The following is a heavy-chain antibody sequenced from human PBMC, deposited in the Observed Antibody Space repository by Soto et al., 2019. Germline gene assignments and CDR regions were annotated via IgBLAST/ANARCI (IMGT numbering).Heavy chain of an antibody. CDR1: GFTVSSNY. V-gene: IGHV3-53*01. J-gene: IGHJ4*02. CDR2: IYSGGST. Sequence: GGSLRLSCAASGFTVSSNYMSWVRQAPGRGLEWVSVIYSGGSTYYADSVKGRFTISRDNSKNTLYLQMNNLRPEDTAVYYCARDVYEILGRVVRRLDSWGQGTLVTVSS. CDR3: ARDVYEILGRVVRRLDS. D-gene: IGHD2-8*01.